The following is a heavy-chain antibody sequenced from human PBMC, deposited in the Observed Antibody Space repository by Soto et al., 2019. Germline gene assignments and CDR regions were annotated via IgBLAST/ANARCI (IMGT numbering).Heavy chain of an antibody. CDR2: ISAGGSNT. CDR3: AKEYSTSFDY. Sequence: GGSMRLSCAASGFTFSNYAMNWVRQAPGKGLEWVSAISAGGSNTDYADSVKGRFTISSDNSKNTLYLQMNSLRAEDTAVYYCAKEYSTSFDYWGQGTLVTVSS. V-gene: IGHV3-23*01. D-gene: IGHD6-6*01. J-gene: IGHJ4*02. CDR1: GFTFSNYA.